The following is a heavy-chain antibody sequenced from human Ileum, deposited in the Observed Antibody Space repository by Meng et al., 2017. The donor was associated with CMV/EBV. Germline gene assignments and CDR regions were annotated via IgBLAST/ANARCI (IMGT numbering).Heavy chain of an antibody. D-gene: IGHD1-26*01. CDR3: TTVHYYAINY. CDR2: ISSSGDYT. V-gene: IGHV3-11*06. Sequence: QGQLVEAGGGLVKPGGSLRLSCAASGLTFSDQYMSWIRQAPGKGLELISYISSSGDYTNYADSVRGRFTVSRDNAKNSLYLQLNSLRAEDTALYYCTTVHYYAINYWGQGTLVTVSS. J-gene: IGHJ4*02. CDR1: GLTFSDQY.